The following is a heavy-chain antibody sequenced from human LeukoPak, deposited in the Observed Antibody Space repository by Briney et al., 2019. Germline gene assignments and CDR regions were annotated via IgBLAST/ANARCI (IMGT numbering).Heavy chain of an antibody. Sequence: QPGGSLRLSCAASGFTVSGNYMSWVRQAPGKGLEWVSVIYSGGSTYYADSVKGRFTISRDNSKNTLYLQMNSLRAEDTAVYYCARSNTSCYPSRPPDYWGQGTLVTVSS. CDR2: IYSGGST. CDR1: GFTVSGNY. J-gene: IGHJ4*02. CDR3: ARSNTSCYPSRPPDY. V-gene: IGHV3-53*01. D-gene: IGHD2-2*01.